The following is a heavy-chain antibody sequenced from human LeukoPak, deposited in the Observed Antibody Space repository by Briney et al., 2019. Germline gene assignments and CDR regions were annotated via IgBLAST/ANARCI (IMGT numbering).Heavy chain of an antibody. J-gene: IGHJ4*02. CDR3: ASELMVRGVIWGDLVDY. Sequence: GASVTVSCKASGYTFTGYYMHWVRQAPGQGLGWMGWINPNSGGTNYAQKFQGRVTMTRDTSISTAYMELSRLRSDDTAVYYCASELMVRGVIWGDLVDYWGQGTLVTVSS. V-gene: IGHV1-2*02. CDR2: INPNSGGT. CDR1: GYTFTGYY. D-gene: IGHD3-10*01.